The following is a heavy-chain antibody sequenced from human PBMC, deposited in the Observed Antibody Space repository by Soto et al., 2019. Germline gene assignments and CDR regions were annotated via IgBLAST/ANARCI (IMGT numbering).Heavy chain of an antibody. CDR2: INSGNGNK. Sequence: QVQLVQSGAEVKKPGASVKVSCKASGYTFSSYAMHWVRQAPGQGREWMGWINSGNGNKKYSQKFQGRVTITRDTSARTAYMELSSLRSEDTAVYYCARDSGGIGVVPAALDFWGQGTLVTGSS. J-gene: IGHJ4*02. V-gene: IGHV1-3*01. CDR3: ARDSGGIGVVPAALDF. CDR1: GYTFSSYA. D-gene: IGHD2-2*01.